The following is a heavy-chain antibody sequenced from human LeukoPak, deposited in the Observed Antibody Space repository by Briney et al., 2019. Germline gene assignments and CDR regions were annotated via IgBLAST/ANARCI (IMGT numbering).Heavy chain of an antibody. CDR3: ARDSEYSSSWYGPSYYYGMDV. J-gene: IGHJ6*02. CDR1: GYTFTSYG. CDR2: ISAYNGNT. Sequence: ASVKVSCKASGYTFTSYGISWVRQAPGQGLEWMGWISAYNGNTNYAQKLRGRVTMTTDTSTSTAYMELRSLRSDDTAVYYCARDSEYSSSWYGPSYYYGMDVWGQGTTVTVSS. D-gene: IGHD6-13*01. V-gene: IGHV1-18*01.